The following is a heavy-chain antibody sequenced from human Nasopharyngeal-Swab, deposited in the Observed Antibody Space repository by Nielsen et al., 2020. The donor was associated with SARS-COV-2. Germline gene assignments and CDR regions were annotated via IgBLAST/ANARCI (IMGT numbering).Heavy chain of an antibody. CDR2: ISRSGRTI. J-gene: IGHJ6*02. Sequence: RQAPGKGLERVSYISRSGRTIYYADSVKGRFTNSRDNAKNSLCLQMNSLRAEDTAVYYCARFYYDVWSGYLGPHYYGMDVWGQGTTVTVSS. D-gene: IGHD3-3*01. V-gene: IGHV3-11*01. CDR3: ARFYYDVWSGYLGPHYYGMDV.